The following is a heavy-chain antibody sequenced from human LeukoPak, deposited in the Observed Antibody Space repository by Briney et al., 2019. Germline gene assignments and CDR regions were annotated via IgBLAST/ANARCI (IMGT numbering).Heavy chain of an antibody. V-gene: IGHV4-39*01. Sequence: SETLSLTCTVSGGSISSSSYYWGWIRQPPGKGLEWIGSIYYSGSTYYNPSLKSRATISVDTSKNQFSLKLSSVTAADPAVYYCARPKGGAMIVGDAFDIWGQGTMVTVSS. CDR1: GGSISSSSYY. CDR3: ARPKGGAMIVGDAFDI. D-gene: IGHD3-22*01. J-gene: IGHJ3*02. CDR2: IYYSGST.